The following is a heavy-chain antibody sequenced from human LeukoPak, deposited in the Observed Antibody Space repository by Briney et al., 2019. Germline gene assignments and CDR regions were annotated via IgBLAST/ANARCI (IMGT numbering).Heavy chain of an antibody. V-gene: IGHV1-69*05. CDR2: IIPIFGTA. CDR1: GGTFSSYA. Sequence: SVKVSCKASGGTFSSYAISWVRQAPGQGLEWMGGIIPIFGTANYAQKFQGRVTMTTDTSTSTAYMELRSLGSDETAVYYCARVDLLTGYYFFDYWGQGTLVTVSS. J-gene: IGHJ4*02. D-gene: IGHD3-9*01. CDR3: ARVDLLTGYYFFDY.